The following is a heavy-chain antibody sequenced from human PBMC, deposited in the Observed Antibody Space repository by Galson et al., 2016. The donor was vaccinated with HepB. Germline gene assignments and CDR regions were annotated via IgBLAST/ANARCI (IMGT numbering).Heavy chain of an antibody. CDR3: AKAKLWFGELLPGD. D-gene: IGHD3-10*01. CDR1: GFTFSDYW. CDR2: ISHDGRKK. J-gene: IGHJ4*02. Sequence: SLRLSCAASGFTFSDYWMTWVRQAPGKGLEWVAVISHDGRKKYYGDSVQGRFTISRNNSKNTLSLQMNSLRAEDTAVYYCAKAKLWFGELLPGDWGQGTLVIVSS. V-gene: IGHV3-30*18.